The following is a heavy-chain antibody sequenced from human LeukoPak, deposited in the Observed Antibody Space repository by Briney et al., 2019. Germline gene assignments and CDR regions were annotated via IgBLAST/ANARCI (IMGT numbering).Heavy chain of an antibody. V-gene: IGHV3-30-3*01. D-gene: IGHD6-13*01. Sequence: GGSLRLSCAASGFIFSSCAMHWVRQAPGKGLEWVAVISYDGSKKYYTDSVKGRFTISSDNSKNTLYLQMNSPRAEDTAVYYCARVGSIAAAGTPDYWGQGTLVTVSS. CDR3: ARVGSIAAAGTPDY. CDR2: ISYDGSKK. J-gene: IGHJ4*02. CDR1: GFIFSSCA.